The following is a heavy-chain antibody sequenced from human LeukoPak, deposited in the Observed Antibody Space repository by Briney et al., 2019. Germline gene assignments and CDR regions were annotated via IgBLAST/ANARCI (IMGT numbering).Heavy chain of an antibody. D-gene: IGHD3-10*01. V-gene: IGHV3-23*01. CDR1: GFTFSNYA. CDR2: ISGSGGST. CDR3: ASYGSGSYSVY. Sequence: GGSLRLSCAASGFTFSNYAMNWVRQAPGKGLEWVSGISGSGGSTYYADSLKGRFTISRDNAKNSLYLQMNSLRAEDTAVYYCASYGSGSYSVYWGQGTLVTVSS. J-gene: IGHJ4*02.